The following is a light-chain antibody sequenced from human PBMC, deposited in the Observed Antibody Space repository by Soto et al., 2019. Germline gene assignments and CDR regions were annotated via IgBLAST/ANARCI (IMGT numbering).Light chain of an antibody. CDR3: CSYAGSYPYV. J-gene: IGLJ1*01. Sequence: QSALTQPRSVSGFPGQSVTISCTGTSSDVGGYNYVSWYQQHPDKAPKLMIYDVSKRPSGVPDRFSGSKSGNTASLTISGLQAEDEADYYCCSYAGSYPYVFGTGTKVTVL. V-gene: IGLV2-11*01. CDR1: SSDVGGYNY. CDR2: DVS.